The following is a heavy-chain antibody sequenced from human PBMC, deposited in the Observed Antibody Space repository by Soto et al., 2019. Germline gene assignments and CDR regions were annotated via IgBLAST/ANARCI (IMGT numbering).Heavy chain of an antibody. Sequence: LRLSCAASGXTFSSYAMSWVRQAPGKGLDWVSAISGSGGSTYYADSVKGRFTISRDNSKNTLYLQMNSLRAEDTAVYYCAKDRAGRDIVVVPAALPLDYWGQGTLVTVSS. D-gene: IGHD2-2*01. CDR1: GXTFSSYA. J-gene: IGHJ4*02. V-gene: IGHV3-23*01. CDR3: AKDRAGRDIVVVPAALPLDY. CDR2: ISGSGGST.